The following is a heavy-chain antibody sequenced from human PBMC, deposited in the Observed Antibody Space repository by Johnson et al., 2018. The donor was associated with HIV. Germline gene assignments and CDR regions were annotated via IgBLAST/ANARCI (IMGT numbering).Heavy chain of an antibody. CDR2: ISYDGSNK. D-gene: IGHD3-16*01. CDR1: GFTFSSYA. J-gene: IGHJ3*02. V-gene: IGHV3-30*14. Sequence: QVQLVESGGGVVQPGRSLRLSCAASGFTFSSYAMHWVRQAPGKGLEWVAVISYDGSNKYYADSVKGRFTISRGNAKNSVHLQMNSLRDGDTTVYYCARGQQDMGAGAFDIWGQGTMVTVSS. CDR3: ARGQQDMGAGAFDI.